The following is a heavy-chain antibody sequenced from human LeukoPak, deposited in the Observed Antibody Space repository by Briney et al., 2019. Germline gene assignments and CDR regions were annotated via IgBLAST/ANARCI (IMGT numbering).Heavy chain of an antibody. V-gene: IGHV4-38-2*01. D-gene: IGHD2-21*01. CDR3: ARMCGGDCRGGFDY. CDR1: GYSITSGYY. Sequence: ASETLSLTCVVSGYSITSGYYWGWIRPPPGKGLEWIASMYHSGSTYYKPSLKSRVTISVDTSKNQFSLKVSSVTAADTAVYYCARMCGGDCRGGFDYWGQGTLVTVSS. J-gene: IGHJ4*02. CDR2: MYHSGST.